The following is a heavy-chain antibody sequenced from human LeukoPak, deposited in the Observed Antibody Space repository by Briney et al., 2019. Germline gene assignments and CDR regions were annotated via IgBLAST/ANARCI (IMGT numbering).Heavy chain of an antibody. J-gene: IGHJ4*02. CDR3: AMGFTPFDN. CDR1: GFTFSSSM. V-gene: IGHV3-74*01. Sequence: GGSLRLSCAASGFTFSSSMMHWVRQAPGKGLVLVSRIYGDGSSTTYADSVRGRFTISRDNAKNTLYLQMNSLRSEDKAIYYCAMGFTPFDNWGRGTLVTVSS. D-gene: IGHD3-16*01. CDR2: IYGDGSST.